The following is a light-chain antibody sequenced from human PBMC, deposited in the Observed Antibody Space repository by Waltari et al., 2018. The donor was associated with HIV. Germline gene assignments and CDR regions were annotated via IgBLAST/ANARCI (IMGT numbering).Light chain of an antibody. CDR3: QQYGSSPET. Sequence: EIVLPQSPGPLSLSPRERATLSCTASQSVSSSYLAWYQQKPGQAPRLLIYGASSRATGIPDRFSGSGSGTDFTLTISRLEPEDFAVYYCQQYGSSPETFGQGTKVEIK. J-gene: IGKJ1*01. CDR1: QSVSSSY. V-gene: IGKV3-20*01. CDR2: GAS.